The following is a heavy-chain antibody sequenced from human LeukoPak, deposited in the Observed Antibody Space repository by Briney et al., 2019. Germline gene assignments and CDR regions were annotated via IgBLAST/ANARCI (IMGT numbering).Heavy chain of an antibody. CDR1: GYSFTSYW. D-gene: IGHD5-24*01. V-gene: IGHV5-10-1*01. J-gene: IGHJ5*02. Sequence: GESLRISCKGSGYSFTSYWISWVRQMPGEGLEWMGRIDPSDSYTNYSPSFQGHVTISADKSISTAYLQWSSLKASDTAMYYCASLRGATEEFDPWGQGTLVTVSS. CDR2: IDPSDSYT. CDR3: ASLRGATEEFDP.